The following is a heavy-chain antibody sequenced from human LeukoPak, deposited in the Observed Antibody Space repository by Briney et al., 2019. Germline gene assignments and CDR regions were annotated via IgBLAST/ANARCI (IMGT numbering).Heavy chain of an antibody. V-gene: IGHV3-21*01. Sequence: GGSLRLSCAASGFTFSSYSMNWVRQAPGKGLEWVSSISSSSSYIYYADSVKGRFTISRDNAKNSLYLQMNSLRAEDTAVYYCARGGLRLRLDAFDIWGQGTMVTVSS. CDR3: ARGGLRLRLDAFDI. J-gene: IGHJ3*02. CDR1: GFTFSSYS. D-gene: IGHD5-12*01. CDR2: ISSSSSYI.